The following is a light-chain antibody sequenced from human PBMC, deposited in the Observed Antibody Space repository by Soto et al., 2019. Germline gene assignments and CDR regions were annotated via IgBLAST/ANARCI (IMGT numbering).Light chain of an antibody. Sequence: QSALPQPASVSGSPGQSITISCTGTSSDVGGYKYVSLYQQHPGKAPKLLIYEITHRPSGVSNRFSGSKSGNTASLTISGLQAEDEADYYCTSYTSSSTRVFGGGTKLTVL. V-gene: IGLV2-14*01. CDR2: EIT. CDR3: TSYTSSSTRV. CDR1: SSDVGGYKY. J-gene: IGLJ3*02.